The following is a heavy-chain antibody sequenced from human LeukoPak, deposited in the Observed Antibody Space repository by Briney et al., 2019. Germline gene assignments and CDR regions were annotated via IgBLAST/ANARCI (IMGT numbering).Heavy chain of an antibody. J-gene: IGHJ4*02. CDR3: ARVGGIAAAGTFPFDY. Sequence: SETLSLTCTVFGGSISSGDYYWSWIRQPPGKGLEWIGYIYYSGSTYYNPSLKSRVTVSVDTSKNQFSLKLSSVTAADTAVYYCARVGGIAAAGTFPFDYWGQGTLVTVSS. CDR1: GGSISSGDYY. V-gene: IGHV4-30-4*01. CDR2: IYYSGST. D-gene: IGHD6-13*01.